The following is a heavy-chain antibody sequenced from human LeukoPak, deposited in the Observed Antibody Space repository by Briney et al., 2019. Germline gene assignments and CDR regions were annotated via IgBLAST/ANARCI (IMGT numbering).Heavy chain of an antibody. CDR1: GSTVNSNF. D-gene: IGHD3-22*01. CDR3: ASGNSGYFYADY. CDR2: TFSGGST. J-gene: IGHJ4*02. Sequence: GGSLRLSCAASGSTVNSNFMNWVRQAPGKGLEWVSVTFSGGSTYYADSVKGRFTIPRDNSKNTLYLQMNSLRAEDTAVYYCASGNSGYFYADYWGQRALVTVSS. V-gene: IGHV3-53*01.